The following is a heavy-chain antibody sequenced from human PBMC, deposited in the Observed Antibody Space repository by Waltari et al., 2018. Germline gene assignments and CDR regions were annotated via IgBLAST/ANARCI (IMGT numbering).Heavy chain of an antibody. V-gene: IGHV4-30-2*01. CDR1: GGSITGGGSP. CDR3: ARAGHSSGYYLGAYYFDY. J-gene: IGHJ4*02. Sequence: QLQLQESGSGLVKPSQTLSLTCAVPGGSITGGGSPWGWIRRPPGKGLEWIGYIYHSGSTYYNPSLKSRVTISVDRSKNQFSLKLSSVTAADTAVYYCARAGHSSGYYLGAYYFDYWGQGTLVTVSS. D-gene: IGHD3-22*01. CDR2: IYHSGST.